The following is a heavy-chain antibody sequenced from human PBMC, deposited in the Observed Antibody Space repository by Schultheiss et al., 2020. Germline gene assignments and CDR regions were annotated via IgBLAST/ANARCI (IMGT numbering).Heavy chain of an antibody. CDR3: AREASSGYHGWFDP. Sequence: SQTLSLTCTVSGGSINYYYWGWIRQPPGKGLEWIGSIYYSGSTNYNPSLKSRVTISVDTSKNQFSLKLSSVTAADTAVYYCAREASSGYHGWFDPWGQGTLVTVSS. CDR1: GGSINYYY. J-gene: IGHJ5*02. V-gene: IGHV4-59*12. D-gene: IGHD3-22*01. CDR2: IYYSGST.